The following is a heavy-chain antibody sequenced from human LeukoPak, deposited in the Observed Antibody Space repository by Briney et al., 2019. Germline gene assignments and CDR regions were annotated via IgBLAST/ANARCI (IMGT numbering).Heavy chain of an antibody. CDR1: GGTFSSYA. J-gene: IGHJ4*02. Sequence: SVKVPCKASGGTFSSYAISWVRQAPGQGLEWMGGIIPIFGTANYAQKFQGRVTITADESTSTAYMELSSLRSEDTAVYYCARDLAEAYGDHHTGWGQGTLVTVSS. CDR2: IIPIFGTA. V-gene: IGHV1-69*13. CDR3: ARDLAEAYGDHHTG. D-gene: IGHD4-17*01.